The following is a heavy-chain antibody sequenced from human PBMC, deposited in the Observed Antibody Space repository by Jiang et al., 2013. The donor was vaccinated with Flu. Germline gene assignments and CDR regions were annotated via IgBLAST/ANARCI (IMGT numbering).Heavy chain of an antibody. V-gene: IGHV1-24*01. CDR2: LDREDGET. CDR1: GHRLTEIS. CDR3: ESFDI. Sequence: SGAEVKKPGASVKVSCRLSGHRLTEISLHWVRQAPGKGLEWMGGLDREDGETVYAQKFQGRVTMTQDTSIDTAYMELNSLTSGDTAVYYCESFDIWGQGTLV. J-gene: IGHJ3*02.